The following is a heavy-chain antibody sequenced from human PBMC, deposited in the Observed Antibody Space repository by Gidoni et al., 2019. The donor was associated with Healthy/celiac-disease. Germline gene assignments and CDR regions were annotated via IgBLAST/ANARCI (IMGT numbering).Heavy chain of an antibody. CDR3: ARKMATIKTYGMDV. V-gene: IGHV1-69*01. CDR2: IIPIFGTA. D-gene: IGHD5-12*01. J-gene: IGHJ6*02. CDR1: GGTFSSYA. Sequence: VQLVQSGAAVKKPGSSVTFSCKASGGTFSSYAISWVRQAPGQGLEWMGGIIPIFGTANYAQKFQGRVTITADESTSTADMELSSLRSEDTAVYYCARKMATIKTYGMDVWGQGTTVTVSS.